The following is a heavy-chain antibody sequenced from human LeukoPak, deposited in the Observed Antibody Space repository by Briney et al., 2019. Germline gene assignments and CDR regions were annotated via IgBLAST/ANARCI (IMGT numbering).Heavy chain of an antibody. CDR3: ARGGSYLSAFDI. D-gene: IGHD1-26*01. J-gene: IGHJ3*02. Sequence: GGSLRLSCAASGFTFDDYTMHWVRQGPGKGLEWVSLINWDGTTTYYADSVKGRFTISRDNTKNSLYLQMNSLRAEDTAVYYCARGGSYLSAFDIWGQGTMVTVSS. CDR2: INWDGTTT. CDR1: GFTFDDYT. V-gene: IGHV3-43*01.